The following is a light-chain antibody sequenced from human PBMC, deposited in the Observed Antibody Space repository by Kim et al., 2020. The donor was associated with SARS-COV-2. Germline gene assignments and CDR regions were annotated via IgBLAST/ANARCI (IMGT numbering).Light chain of an antibody. CDR3: SSYAGSNNPL. CDR1: SSDVGGYNY. J-gene: IGLJ3*02. CDR2: EVS. Sequence: GQSVTIPCTGTSSDVGGYNYVSWYQQHPGKAPKLMIYEVSKRPSGVPDRFSGSKSGNTASLTVSGLQAEDEADYYCSSYAGSNNPLFGGGTQLTVL. V-gene: IGLV2-8*01.